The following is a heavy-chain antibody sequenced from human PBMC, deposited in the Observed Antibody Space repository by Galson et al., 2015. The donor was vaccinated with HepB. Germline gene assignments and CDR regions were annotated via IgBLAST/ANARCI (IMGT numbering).Heavy chain of an antibody. CDR3: ARVPGTSNYYGMDA. J-gene: IGHJ6*02. Sequence: SAISGDSVSYHSAAWYFIRQSPSSALEWLARTDYSARCYSDYTLPLSSRITINADTSKDQFSLQLNAVTPEDTAVDSCARVPGTSNYYGMDAWGQGTTVTVSS. CDR1: GDSVSYHSAA. V-gene: IGHV6-1*01. CDR2: TDYSARCYS. D-gene: IGHD2-2*01.